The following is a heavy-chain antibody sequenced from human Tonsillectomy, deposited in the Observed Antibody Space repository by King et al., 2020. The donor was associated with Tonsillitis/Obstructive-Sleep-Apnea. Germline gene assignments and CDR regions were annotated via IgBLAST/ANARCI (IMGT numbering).Heavy chain of an antibody. CDR3: AIIAARKWFDP. J-gene: IGHJ5*02. V-gene: IGHV4-61*01. CDR2: MYYRGST. D-gene: IGHD6-6*01. CDR1: GGSVNSGSYY. Sequence: VQLQESGPGLVKPSETLSLTCSVSGGSVNSGSYYWSWIRQPPGKGLEWIGYMYYRGSTNYNPSLKSRVTISVDTSKNQFSLKLSSVTAADTAVYYCAIIAARKWFDPWGQGTLVTVSS.